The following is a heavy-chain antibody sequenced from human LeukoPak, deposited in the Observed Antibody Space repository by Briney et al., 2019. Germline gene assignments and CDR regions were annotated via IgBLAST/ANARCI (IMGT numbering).Heavy chain of an antibody. Sequence: PGGSLRLSCAASGFTFSTYATNWVRQAPGKGLEWVSVISGSGDDTYYADSVKGRFTISRDNSKNTLYLQMNSLRGEDTAVYYCAKGGYSSMYWYDWFDTWGQGTQVTVSS. CDR1: GFTFSTYA. CDR3: AKGGYSSMYWYDWFDT. V-gene: IGHV3-23*01. J-gene: IGHJ5*02. CDR2: ISGSGDDT. D-gene: IGHD2-2*01.